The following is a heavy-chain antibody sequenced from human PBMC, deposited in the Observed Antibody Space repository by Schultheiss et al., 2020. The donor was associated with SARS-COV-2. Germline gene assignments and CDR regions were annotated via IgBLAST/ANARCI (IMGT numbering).Heavy chain of an antibody. CDR1: GFTFSSYA. CDR3: APPARLDY. CDR2: ISSSSSTI. Sequence: GGSLRLSCAASGFTFSSYAMSWVRQAPGKGLEWVSYISSSSSTIYYADSVKGRFTISRDNSKNTLYLQMNSLRAEDTAVYYCAPPARLDYWGQGTLVTVSS. V-gene: IGHV3-48*01. J-gene: IGHJ4*02.